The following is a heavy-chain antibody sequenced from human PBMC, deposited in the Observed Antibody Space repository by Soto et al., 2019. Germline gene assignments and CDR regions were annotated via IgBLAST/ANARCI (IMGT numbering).Heavy chain of an antibody. CDR2: INPNSGGT. D-gene: IGHD6-19*01. Sequence: QVQLVQSGAEVKKPGASVKVSCKASGYTFTGYYMHWVRQAPGQGLEWMGWINPNSGGTNYAQQFQGRVTMPRDTSISTAYMELSRLRSDYTAVYYCARGGGSSVCFDYWGKGTLVTVSS. V-gene: IGHV1-2*02. CDR3: ARGGGSSVCFDY. J-gene: IGHJ4*02. CDR1: GYTFTGYY.